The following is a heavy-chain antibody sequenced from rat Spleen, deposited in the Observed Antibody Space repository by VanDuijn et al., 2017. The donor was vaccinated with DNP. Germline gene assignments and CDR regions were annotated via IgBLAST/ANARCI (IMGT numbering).Heavy chain of an antibody. J-gene: IGHJ3*01. CDR2: ISPGGGST. CDR3: ASLAYYGYDYGFGY. Sequence: EVQLVESGGGLVQPGRSLKLSCAASGLSFSNYDMAWVRQAPTKGLEWVASISPGGGSTHYRDSVKGRFTVSRDNAKSSLYLQMDSLRSEDTATYYCASLAYYGYDYGFGYWGQGTLVTVSS. D-gene: IGHD1-7*01. V-gene: IGHV5-25*01. CDR1: GLSFSNYD.